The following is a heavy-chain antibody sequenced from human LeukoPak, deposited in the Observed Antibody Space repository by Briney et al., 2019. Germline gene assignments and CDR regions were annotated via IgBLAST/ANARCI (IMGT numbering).Heavy chain of an antibody. CDR3: ARGRLRYFDWLSAFDY. D-gene: IGHD3-9*01. CDR1: GGSFSGYY. V-gene: IGHV4-34*01. CDR2: INHSGST. Sequence: SETLSLTCAVYGGSFSGYYWSWIRQPPGKGLEWIGEINHSGSTNYNPSLKSRVTISVDTSKNQFSLKLSSVTAADTAVYYCARGRLRYFDWLSAFDYWGQGTLVTVPS. J-gene: IGHJ4*02.